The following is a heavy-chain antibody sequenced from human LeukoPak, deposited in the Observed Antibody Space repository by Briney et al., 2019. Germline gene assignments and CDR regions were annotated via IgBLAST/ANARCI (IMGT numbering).Heavy chain of an antibody. CDR2: ISSSSSCI. CDR1: GFTFSSYS. V-gene: IGHV3-21*01. D-gene: IGHD3-22*01. J-gene: IGHJ4*02. CDR3: ASGDYYDSSGPQHY. Sequence: PGGSLRLSCAASGFTFSSYSMNWVRQAPGKGLEWVSSISSSSSCIYFADSVKGRFTISRDNAKNSLYLRMNSLRAEDTAVYYCASGDYYDSSGPQHYWGQGTLVTVSS.